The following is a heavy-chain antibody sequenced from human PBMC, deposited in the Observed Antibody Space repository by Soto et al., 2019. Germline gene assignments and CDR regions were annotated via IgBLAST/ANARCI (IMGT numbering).Heavy chain of an antibody. CDR2: ISYDGSIK. D-gene: IGHD2-21*02. V-gene: IGHV3-30-3*01. CDR1: GFTFRTNF. Sequence: QVQLVESGGGVVQPGRSLRISCAASGFTFRTNFMHWVRQDPGKGLEWVALISYDGSIKSYADSVKGRFTISRDNSKNTLYLDMNGLRVEDTAMYYCARGVVVTAIPYFDYWGQGNLVTVSS. CDR3: ARGVVVTAIPYFDY. J-gene: IGHJ4*02.